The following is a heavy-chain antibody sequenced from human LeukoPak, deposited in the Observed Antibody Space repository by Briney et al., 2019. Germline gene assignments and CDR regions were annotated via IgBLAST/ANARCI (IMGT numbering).Heavy chain of an antibody. Sequence: TGGSLRLSCAASGFTFSSYEMNWVRQAPGKGLEWVSYIRSSGRSIYYADSVKGRFTISRDNAKNSLHLQMNSLRAEDTAVYYCARDVMDYGDYGGDGLFDYWGQGTLVTVSS. V-gene: IGHV3-48*03. CDR1: GFTFSSYE. D-gene: IGHD4-17*01. J-gene: IGHJ4*02. CDR3: ARDVMDYGDYGGDGLFDY. CDR2: IRSSGRSI.